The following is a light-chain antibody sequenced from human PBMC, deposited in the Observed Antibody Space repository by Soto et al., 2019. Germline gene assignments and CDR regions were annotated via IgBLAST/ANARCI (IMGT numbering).Light chain of an antibody. CDR1: EDITNY. J-gene: IGKJ2*01. Sequence: DIQMTQSPSSLSASVGDKVTITCQADEDITNYLNWYQQKPGKAPKLLIYDASNFETGVPSRFSGSGSGTEFTFTSTSRQPEDIATYYCQQYDYLPYTFGQGTKLEIK. CDR3: QQYDYLPYT. CDR2: DAS. V-gene: IGKV1-33*01.